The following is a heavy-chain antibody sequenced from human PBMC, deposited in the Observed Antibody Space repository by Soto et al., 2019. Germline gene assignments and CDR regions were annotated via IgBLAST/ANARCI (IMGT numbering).Heavy chain of an antibody. D-gene: IGHD6-13*01. V-gene: IGHV4-59*01. CDR3: ARWNSASSWFDY. CDR2: IYYSGST. CDR1: GGSISSYY. J-gene: IGHJ4*02. Sequence: SETLSLTCTVSGGSISSYYWSWIRQPPGKGLEWIGYIYYSGSTNYNPSLKSRVTISVDTSKNQFSLKLSSVTAADTAVYYCARWNSASSWFDYWGQGTLVTVSS.